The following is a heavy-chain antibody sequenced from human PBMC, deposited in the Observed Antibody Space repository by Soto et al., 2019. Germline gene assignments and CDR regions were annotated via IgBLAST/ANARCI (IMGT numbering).Heavy chain of an antibody. CDR1: GGSISSYY. Sequence: PSETLSLTCTVPGGSISSYYWSWIRQPAGKGLEWIGRIYTSGSTNYNPSLKSRVTMSVDTSKNQFSLKLSSVTAADTAVYYCARDCYDSSGYYYAFDYWGQGTLVTVSS. D-gene: IGHD3-22*01. CDR2: IYTSGST. CDR3: ARDCYDSSGYYYAFDY. V-gene: IGHV4-4*07. J-gene: IGHJ4*02.